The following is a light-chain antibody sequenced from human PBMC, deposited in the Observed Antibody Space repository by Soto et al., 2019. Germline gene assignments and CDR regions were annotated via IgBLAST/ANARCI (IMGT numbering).Light chain of an antibody. CDR1: SRAVGGYNY. J-gene: IGLJ1*01. V-gene: IGLV2-14*01. Sequence: QSVLTQPASVSGSPGQSITISCTGTSRAVGGYNYVSWYQQHPGKAPKLMIYDVSNRPSGVSNRFSGSKSGNTASLTISGLQAEDEADYYCSSYTSSNTHVFGTGTKVTVL. CDR2: DVS. CDR3: SSYTSSNTHV.